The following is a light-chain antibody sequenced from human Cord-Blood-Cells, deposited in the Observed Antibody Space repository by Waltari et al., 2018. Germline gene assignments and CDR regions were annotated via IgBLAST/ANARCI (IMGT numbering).Light chain of an antibody. J-gene: IGKJ2*01. CDR2: DAS. CDR3: QQYNSYSPGYT. Sequence: DIQMTQSPSPLSASVGDRVTITFRASQSISSWLAWYQQKPGKAPKLLIYDASSLESGVPSRFSGSGSGTEFTLTISSLQPDDFATYYCQQYNSYSPGYTFGQGTKLEIK. CDR1: QSISSW. V-gene: IGKV1-5*01.